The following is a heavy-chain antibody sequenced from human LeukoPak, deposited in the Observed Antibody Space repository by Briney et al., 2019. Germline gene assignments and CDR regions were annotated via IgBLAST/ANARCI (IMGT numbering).Heavy chain of an antibody. D-gene: IGHD3-10*01. CDR1: GFTFSNYG. V-gene: IGHV3-33*01. Sequence: PGGSLRLSCATSGFTFSNYGMHWVRQAPGEGLEWVAVTWDDGSNKYYADSVKGRFTISRDNSKNTLYLQMNSLRDEDTALYYCARDNYNGSGTYYSTFDYWGPGTLVTASS. J-gene: IGHJ4*02. CDR3: ARDNYNGSGTYYSTFDY. CDR2: TWDDGSNK.